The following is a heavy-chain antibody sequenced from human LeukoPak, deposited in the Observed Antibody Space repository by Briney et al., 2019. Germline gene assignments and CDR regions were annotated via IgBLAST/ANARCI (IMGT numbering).Heavy chain of an antibody. D-gene: IGHD2-2*01. CDR1: GFTFSSYS. CDR3: AREHCSSTSCYYYGMDV. J-gene: IGHJ6*02. V-gene: IGHV3-21*01. Sequence: GGSLRLSCAASGFTFSSYSMNWVRQAPGKGLEWVSSISSSSSYIYYADSVKGRFTISRDNAKNSLYLQMNSLRAEDTAVYYCAREHCSSTSCYYYGMDVWGQGTTVTVSS. CDR2: ISSSSSYI.